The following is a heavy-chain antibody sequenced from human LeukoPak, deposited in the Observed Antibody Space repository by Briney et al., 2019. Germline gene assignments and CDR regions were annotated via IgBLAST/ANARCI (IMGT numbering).Heavy chain of an antibody. V-gene: IGHV5-51*01. CDR3: AKTKVAATKDFDY. D-gene: IGHD6-19*01. CDR2: IYPGDSDT. J-gene: IGHJ4*02. CDR1: GYSFTSYW. Sequence: GESLKISCKGSGYSFTSYWIGWVRQMPGKGLEWMGIIYPGDSDTRYSPSFQGQVTISADKSISTAYLQWSSLKASDTAMYYCAKTKVAATKDFDYWGQGTLVTVSS.